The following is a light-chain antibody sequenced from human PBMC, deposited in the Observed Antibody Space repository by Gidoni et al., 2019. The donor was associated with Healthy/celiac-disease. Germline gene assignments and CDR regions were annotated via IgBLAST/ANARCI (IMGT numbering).Light chain of an antibody. J-gene: IGKJ4*01. CDR1: QGISNY. Sequence: DIKMTQSPSSLSASVGDRVTIPCRASQGISNYLAWYQQKPGKVPKLLIYAASTLQSGVPSRFSGSGSETYFTLTISSLQPEDVATYYCQKYHSAPLTFGGGTKVEIK. CDR3: QKYHSAPLT. V-gene: IGKV1-27*01. CDR2: AAS.